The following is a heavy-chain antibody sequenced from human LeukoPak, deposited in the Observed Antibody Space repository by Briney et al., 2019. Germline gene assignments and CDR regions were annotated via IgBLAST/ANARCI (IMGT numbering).Heavy chain of an antibody. Sequence: PGGSLRLSCAASGFTFSSSAMSWVRQAPGKGLEWVAVISYDGSNKYYADSVKGRFTISRDNSKNTLYLQMNSLRAEDTAVYYCARDSRDGTFDYWGQGTLVTVSS. D-gene: IGHD6-13*01. CDR3: ARDSRDGTFDY. V-gene: IGHV3-30-3*01. CDR1: GFTFSSSA. J-gene: IGHJ4*02. CDR2: ISYDGSNK.